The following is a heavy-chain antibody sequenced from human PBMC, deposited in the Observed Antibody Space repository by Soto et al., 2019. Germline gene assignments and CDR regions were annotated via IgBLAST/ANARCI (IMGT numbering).Heavy chain of an antibody. CDR3: ARDNPLDN. CDR2: ISAYNGNT. Sequence: GVSVKGACKAAGYTLTGDGGGWVRQAPGQGFEWMGWISAYNGNTNYAQKFQGRVTMTTDTSTSTVYMELRSLRSDDTAAYYCARDNPLDNWGQGTLVTVSS. J-gene: IGHJ4*02. V-gene: IGHV1-18*01. CDR1: GYTLTGDG.